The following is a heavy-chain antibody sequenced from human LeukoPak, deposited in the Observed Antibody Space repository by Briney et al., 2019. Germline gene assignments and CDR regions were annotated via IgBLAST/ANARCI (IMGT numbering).Heavy chain of an antibody. CDR3: ARRGGEYSHPYDY. CDR1: GFTFSSNS. CDR2: IYSGGNT. D-gene: IGHD4-17*01. Sequence: GGSLRLSCTVSGFTFSSNSMSWVRQAPGKGLEWISFIYSGGNTHYSDSVKGRFTISIDNSKNTLYLQMNTLRAEDTAVYYCARRGGEYSHPYDYWGQGTLVTVSS. V-gene: IGHV3-53*01. J-gene: IGHJ4*02.